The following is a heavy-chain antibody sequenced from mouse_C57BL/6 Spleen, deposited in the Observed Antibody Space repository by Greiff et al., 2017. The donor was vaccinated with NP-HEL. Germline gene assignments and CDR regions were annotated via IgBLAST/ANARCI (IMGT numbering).Heavy chain of an antibody. CDR1: GFSLSTFGMG. Sequence: QVQLQQSGPGILQPSQTLSLTCSFSGFSLSTFGMGVGWIRQPSGKGLEWLAHIWWDDDKYYNPALKSRLTISKDTSKNQVFLKIANVDTADTATYYCARMTTVRYFDYWGQGTTLTVSS. CDR3: ARMTTVRYFDY. J-gene: IGHJ2*01. V-gene: IGHV8-8*01. D-gene: IGHD1-1*01. CDR2: IWWDDDK.